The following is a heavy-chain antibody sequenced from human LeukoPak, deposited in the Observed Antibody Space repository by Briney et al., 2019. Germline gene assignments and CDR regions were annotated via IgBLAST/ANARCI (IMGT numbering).Heavy chain of an antibody. Sequence: GGSLRLSCTASGFTFSSYAMSWVRQAPGKGLEWVSGISGSGGSTYYADSVKGRFTISRDNSKNTLYLQMNSLGAEDTAVYYCAKDGYYDSSGNTDYWGQGTLVTVSS. CDR1: GFTFSSYA. J-gene: IGHJ4*02. D-gene: IGHD3-22*01. CDR2: ISGSGGST. V-gene: IGHV3-23*01. CDR3: AKDGYYDSSGNTDY.